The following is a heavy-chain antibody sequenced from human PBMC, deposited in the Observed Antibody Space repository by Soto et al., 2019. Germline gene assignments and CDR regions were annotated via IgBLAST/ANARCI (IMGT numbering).Heavy chain of an antibody. CDR2: IIPIFGTA. D-gene: IGHD3-3*01. Sequence: QVQLVQSGAEVKKPGSSVKVSCKASGGTFSSYAISWLRQAPGQGLEWMGGIIPIFGTANYAQKFQGRVTITADESTSTAYMELSSLRSEDTAVYYCARVLGWNYDFWSGYYAPWGQGTTVTVSS. CDR1: GGTFSSYA. CDR3: ARVLGWNYDFWSGYYAP. J-gene: IGHJ6*02. V-gene: IGHV1-69*01.